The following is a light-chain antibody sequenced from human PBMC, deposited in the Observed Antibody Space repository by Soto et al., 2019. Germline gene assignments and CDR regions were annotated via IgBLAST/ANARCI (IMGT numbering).Light chain of an antibody. Sequence: DIQMTQSRSSVSASVGDRVTITCRASQGITSWLAWYQQKPGKAPKLLIYRASNLQSGVPPRFSGSGSGTDFTLTISGLQPADFATYYCQQTTTFPLTFGGGTKVEIK. V-gene: IGKV1-12*01. CDR3: QQTTTFPLT. CDR2: RAS. CDR1: QGITSW. J-gene: IGKJ4*01.